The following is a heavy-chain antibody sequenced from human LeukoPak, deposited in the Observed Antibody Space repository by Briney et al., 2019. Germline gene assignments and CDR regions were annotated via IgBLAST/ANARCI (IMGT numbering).Heavy chain of an antibody. J-gene: IGHJ4*02. D-gene: IGHD1-26*01. CDR1: GVSISSYY. CDR3: ARDRLLGGSYYFDY. Sequence: PSETLSLTCTVSGVSISSYYWSWLRQPAGKGLEWIGRIYTSGSTNYNPSLKSRVTMSVDTSKNQFSLKLSSVTAADTAVYYCARDRLLGGSYYFDYWGQGTLVTVSS. V-gene: IGHV4-4*07. CDR2: IYTSGST.